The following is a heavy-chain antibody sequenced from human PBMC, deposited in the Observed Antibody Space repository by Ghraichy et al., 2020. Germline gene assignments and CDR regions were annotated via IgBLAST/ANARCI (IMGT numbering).Heavy chain of an antibody. D-gene: IGHD3-3*01. CDR2: ISVSGHST. V-gene: IGHV3-23*01. Sequence: LTCAASGFTVSSYVMSWVRQAPGKGLGWVSSISVSGHSTYYADSVKGRFTISRDTSKNTLSLQMNSLRAEDTAIYYCAKAPTRYLEWLYRTDAFDIWGQGTMVTVSS. J-gene: IGHJ3*02. CDR3: AKAPTRYLEWLYRTDAFDI. CDR1: GFTVSSYV.